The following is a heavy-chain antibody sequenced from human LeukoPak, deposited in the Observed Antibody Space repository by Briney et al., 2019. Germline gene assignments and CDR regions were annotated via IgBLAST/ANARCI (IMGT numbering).Heavy chain of an antibody. J-gene: IGHJ6*02. CDR3: ARGQQLVTGFYYYYYGMDV. CDR2: INHSGST. Sequence: SETLSLTCTVSGGSISSYYWSWIRQPPGKGLEWIGEINHSGSTNYNPSLKSRVTISVDTSKNQFSLKLSSVTAADTAVYYCARGQQLVTGFYYYYYGMDVWGQGTTVTVSS. CDR1: GGSISSYY. V-gene: IGHV4-34*01. D-gene: IGHD6-6*01.